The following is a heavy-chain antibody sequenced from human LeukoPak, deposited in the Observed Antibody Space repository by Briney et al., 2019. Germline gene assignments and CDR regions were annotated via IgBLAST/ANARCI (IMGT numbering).Heavy chain of an antibody. CDR3: VKDSQILTC. Sequence: GGSLRLSCAASGFTFSSYAMSWVRQAPGKGLEWVSAISGNSDGTYYADSVRGRFTISRDNSKNTLYLQMNSLRAEDTAVYYCVKDSQILTCWGQGTLVTVSS. CDR1: GFTFSSYA. D-gene: IGHD3-9*01. V-gene: IGHV3-23*01. CDR2: ISGNSDGT. J-gene: IGHJ4*02.